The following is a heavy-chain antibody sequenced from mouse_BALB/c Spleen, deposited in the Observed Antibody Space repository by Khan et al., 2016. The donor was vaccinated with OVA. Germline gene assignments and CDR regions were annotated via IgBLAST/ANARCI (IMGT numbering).Heavy chain of an antibody. J-gene: IGHJ2*01. Sequence: EVMLVESGGGLVQPGGSLKLSCAASGFTFSSYGMSWVRQTPDKRLELVATINSNGGCTYYPDSVKGRFTISRDNAKNTLYLQMSSLKSEDTAMYYCARMARTINWGQGTTLTVSS. CDR2: INSNGGCT. V-gene: IGHV5-6-3*01. CDR1: GFTFSSYG. CDR3: ARMARTIN.